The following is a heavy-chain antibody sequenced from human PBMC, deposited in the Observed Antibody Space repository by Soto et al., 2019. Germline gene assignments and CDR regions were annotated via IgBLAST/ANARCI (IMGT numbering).Heavy chain of an antibody. CDR3: ARGTGMAENSYSYGLHI. CDR1: GYTFITHA. Sequence: AAVKVSCKASGYTFITHAMHWVRQAPGQSLEWMGWINGGTGQTKHSQRFQGRVNITRDTSASTAYMELSSLRSEDTPVYSFARGTGMAENSYSYGLHISGQGPPVTVS. CDR2: INGGTGQT. J-gene: IGHJ6*02. V-gene: IGHV1-3*01.